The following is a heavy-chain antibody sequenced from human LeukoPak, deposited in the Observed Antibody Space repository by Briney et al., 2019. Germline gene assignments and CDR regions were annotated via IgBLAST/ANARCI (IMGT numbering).Heavy chain of an antibody. Sequence: GGSLRLSCAASGLTFSSHWIHWVRQAPGKGLVWVSRITNDGSSTTYADSVKGRFTISRDNSKNTLYLQMNSLRGEDTAVYYCARDACGGTCYQYYFDYWGQGTLVTVSS. CDR1: GLTFSSHW. V-gene: IGHV3-74*01. CDR3: ARDACGGTCYQYYFDY. CDR2: ITNDGSST. J-gene: IGHJ4*02. D-gene: IGHD2-15*01.